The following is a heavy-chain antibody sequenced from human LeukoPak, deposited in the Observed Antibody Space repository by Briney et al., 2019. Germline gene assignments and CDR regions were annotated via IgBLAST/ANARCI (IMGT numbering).Heavy chain of an antibody. CDR2: IWYDGSNK. Sequence: GRSLRLSCAASGFTFSSYGMHWVRQAPGKGLEWVAVIWYDGSNKYYADSVKGRFTISRDNSKNTLYLQMNSLRAEDTAVYYCAREGCSSTSCCTSFDYWGQGTLVTVSS. CDR3: AREGCSSTSCCTSFDY. CDR1: GFTFSSYG. J-gene: IGHJ4*02. V-gene: IGHV3-33*01. D-gene: IGHD2-2*02.